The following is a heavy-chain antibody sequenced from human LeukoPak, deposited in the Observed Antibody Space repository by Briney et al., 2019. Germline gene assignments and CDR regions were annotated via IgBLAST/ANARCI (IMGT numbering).Heavy chain of an antibody. J-gene: IGHJ5*02. CDR3: ARAGQLVLENWFDP. CDR2: IVPIFGSA. Sequence: SVKVSCKASGGTFSRDGISWVRQAPGQGLEWMGGIVPIFGSANYAQNFQGRVTITADESTSTAYMELSSLRSEDTAVYYCARAGQLVLENWFDPWAREPWSSSPQ. D-gene: IGHD1-7*01. CDR1: GGTFSRDG. V-gene: IGHV1-69*13.